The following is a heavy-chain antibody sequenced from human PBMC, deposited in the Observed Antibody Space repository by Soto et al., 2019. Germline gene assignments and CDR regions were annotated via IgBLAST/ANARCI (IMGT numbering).Heavy chain of an antibody. Sequence: PSETLSLTCSVSGASIRSYYWHWIRQPPGKGLEWIGYVYTSDYTRYSSSLKSRVTISVDTSKSQFYLRLNSVTAADTAVYYCAKGYYSGYDLAYFDYWGQGTLVTVSS. CDR1: GASIRSYY. D-gene: IGHD5-12*01. CDR3: AKGYYSGYDLAYFDY. J-gene: IGHJ4*02. V-gene: IGHV4-4*08. CDR2: VYTSDYT.